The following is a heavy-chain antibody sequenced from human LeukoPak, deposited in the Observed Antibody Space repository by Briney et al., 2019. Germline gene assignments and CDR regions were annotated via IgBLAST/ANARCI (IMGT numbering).Heavy chain of an antibody. Sequence: GGSLRLSCAASGFTFSTYWMKWVRQAPGRGLGGVASIKEDGSDNYYVDSVKGRFSISRDNAKNSLYLQMNSLRTEDTAVYYCAKGGHFNFDYWGQGTLVTVSS. CDR2: IKEDGSDN. V-gene: IGHV3-7*01. J-gene: IGHJ4*02. CDR1: GFTFSTYW. D-gene: IGHD2/OR15-2a*01. CDR3: AKGGHFNFDY.